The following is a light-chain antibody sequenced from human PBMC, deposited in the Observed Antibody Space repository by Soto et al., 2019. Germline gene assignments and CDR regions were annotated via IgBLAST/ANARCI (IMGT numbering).Light chain of an antibody. V-gene: IGLV2-8*01. J-gene: IGLJ1*01. CDR3: NSYSGTSNV. Sequence: QSVLAQPPSASGSLGQSVTISCTGTSSDVGAYRYVSWYQQHPGKAPKLIVYEVHERPSGVPLRFSGSKSGNTASLTISGPQAEDQADYCCNSYSGTSNVIGTGTNVTVL. CDR2: EVH. CDR1: SSDVGAYRY.